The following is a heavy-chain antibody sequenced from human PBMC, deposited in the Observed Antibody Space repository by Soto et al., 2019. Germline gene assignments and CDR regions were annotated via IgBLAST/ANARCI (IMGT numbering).Heavy chain of an antibody. CDR1: GFTFDTYW. D-gene: IGHD3-3*01. CDR2: IKQDASDK. CDR3: ARGSYYDFWGRYSGFDS. J-gene: IGHJ4*02. V-gene: IGHV3-7*01. Sequence: GGSLRLSCAASGFTFDTYWMNWVRQAPGKGPEWVANIKQDASDKYYVDSVKGRFTISRDNTKNLLFLHMNSLRVEDTAVYYCARGSYYDFWGRYSGFDSWGQGTLVTVSS.